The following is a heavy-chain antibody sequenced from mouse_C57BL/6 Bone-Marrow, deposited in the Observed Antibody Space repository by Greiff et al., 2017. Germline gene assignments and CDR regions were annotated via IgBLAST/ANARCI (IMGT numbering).Heavy chain of an antibody. CDR1: GYTFTSYW. CDR3: ANPTLDY. D-gene: IGHD1-1*01. V-gene: IGHV1-59*01. Sequence: VQLQQPGAELVRPGTSVKLSCKASGYTFTSYWMHWVKQRPGQGLEWIGVIDPSDSYTNYNQKIKGKATLTVDTSSSTAYMPLSSLTSEDSAVFYCANPTLDYWGQGTSVTVSS. CDR2: IDPSDSYT. J-gene: IGHJ4*01.